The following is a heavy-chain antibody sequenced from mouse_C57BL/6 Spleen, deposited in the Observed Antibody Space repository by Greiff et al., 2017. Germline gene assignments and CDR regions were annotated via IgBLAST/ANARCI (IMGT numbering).Heavy chain of an antibody. J-gene: IGHJ3*01. CDR3: ARGPAQDQFAY. CDR1: GYSITSGYY. D-gene: IGHD3-2*02. Sequence: EVKVEESGPGLVKPSQSLSLTCSVTGYSITSGYYWNWIRQFPGNKLEWMGYISYDGSNNYNPSLKNPISITRDTSKNQFFLKLNSVTTEDTATYYRARGPAQDQFAYWGQGTLVTVSA. CDR2: ISYDGSN. V-gene: IGHV3-6*01.